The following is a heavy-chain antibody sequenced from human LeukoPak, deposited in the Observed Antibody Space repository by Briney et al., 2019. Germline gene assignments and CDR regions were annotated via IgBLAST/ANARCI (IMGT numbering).Heavy chain of an antibody. J-gene: IGHJ4*02. Sequence: PSGTLSLTCAVSGGSISSSNWWSWVRQPPGKGLEWIGEIYHSGSTNYNPSLKSRVTISVDKSKNQFSLKLSSVTAADTAVYYCARVGSNILTGYYSDYWGQGTLVTVSS. CDR1: GGSISSSNW. CDR3: ARVGSNILTGYYSDY. V-gene: IGHV4-4*02. CDR2: IYHSGST. D-gene: IGHD3-9*01.